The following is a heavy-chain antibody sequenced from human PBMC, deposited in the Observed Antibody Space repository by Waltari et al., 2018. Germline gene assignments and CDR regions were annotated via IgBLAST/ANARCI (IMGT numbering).Heavy chain of an antibody. CDR1: DFTFTDYW. V-gene: IGHV3-74*03. Sequence: EVQLVESGGGLVEPGGSLRLSCTDSDFTFTDYWMHWVRQAPGKGLEWPSHICPNAGDTQYADSVQGRFTVSRDNAKNTLYLQMINLKAEDTAVYYCSSAACTTFCPGWFDPWGQGTLVAVSS. CDR3: SSAACTTFCPGWFDP. J-gene: IGHJ5*02. D-gene: IGHD2-8*01. CDR2: ICPNAGDT.